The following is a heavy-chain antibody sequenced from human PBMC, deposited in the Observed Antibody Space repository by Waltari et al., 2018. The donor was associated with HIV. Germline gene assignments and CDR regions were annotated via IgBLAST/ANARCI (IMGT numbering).Heavy chain of an antibody. V-gene: IGHV3-53*01. Sequence: EVQLVESGGGLIQPGGSLRLSCVASDFTLHSTTMTWFRQAPGNELEWVPIIYSGGSTYYADSVKGRCTISRDNSKNTLYLQMKRLRAEDTAVYYCARVAPDGVGATGPFENWGQGTLVTVSS. D-gene: IGHD1-26*01. CDR1: DFTLHSTT. CDR2: IYSGGST. J-gene: IGHJ4*02. CDR3: ARVAPDGVGATGPFEN.